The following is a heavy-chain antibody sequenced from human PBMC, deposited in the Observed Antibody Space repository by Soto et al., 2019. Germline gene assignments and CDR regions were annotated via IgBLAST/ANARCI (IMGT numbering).Heavy chain of an antibody. Sequence: QVQLQESGPGLVKPSQTLSLTCTVSGGSISSGDYYWSWIRQPPGKGLEWIGYIYYSGSTYYNPSLKSRVTISVAPSKNHFSLKLSSVTAADTAVYYCARVEGLGWPTAFDIWGQGTMVTVSS. CDR1: GGSISSGDYY. D-gene: IGHD6-19*01. CDR3: ARVEGLGWPTAFDI. V-gene: IGHV4-30-4*01. CDR2: IYYSGST. J-gene: IGHJ3*02.